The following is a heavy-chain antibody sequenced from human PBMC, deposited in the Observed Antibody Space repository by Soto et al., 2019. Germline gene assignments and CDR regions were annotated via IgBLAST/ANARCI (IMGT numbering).Heavy chain of an antibody. D-gene: IGHD1-26*01. CDR2: MSYDGSNE. Sequence: PGGSLRLSCGAAGFTFSHCARHWVRQATGKGLEWVALMSYDGSNEYYADSVKGRFTISRDNSKNTLYLQMNSLRAEDTAVYYCAKDGSHNFDYWGQGTLVTVSS. CDR1: GFTFSHCA. J-gene: IGHJ4*02. V-gene: IGHV3-30*18. CDR3: AKDGSHNFDY.